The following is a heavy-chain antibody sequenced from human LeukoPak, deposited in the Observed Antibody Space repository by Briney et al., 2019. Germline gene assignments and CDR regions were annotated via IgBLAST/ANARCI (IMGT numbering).Heavy chain of an antibody. CDR1: GGSISSGDYY. CDR2: IYYSGST. D-gene: IGHD3-10*01. J-gene: IGHJ5*02. V-gene: IGHV4-30-4*08. CDR3: ARDRGTTDFRSGVNWFDP. Sequence: PSQTLSLTCTVSGGSISSGDYYWSWIRQPPGKGLEWIGYIYYSGSTYYNPSLKSRVTISVDTSKNQFSLKLSSVTAADTAVYYCARDRGTTDFRSGVNWFDPWGQGTLVTVSS.